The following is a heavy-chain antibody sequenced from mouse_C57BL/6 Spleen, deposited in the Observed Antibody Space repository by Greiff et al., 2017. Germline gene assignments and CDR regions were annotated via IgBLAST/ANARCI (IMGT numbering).Heavy chain of an antibody. J-gene: IGHJ4*01. CDR1: GFTFSDYG. Sequence: DVQLQESGGGLVKPGGSLKLSCAASGFTFSDYGMHWVRQAPEKGLEWVAYISSGSSTIYYADTVKGRFTISRDNAKNTLFLQMTSLRSEDTAMYYCARAGYDGYYVRDYWGQGTSVTVSS. CDR2: ISSGSSTI. V-gene: IGHV5-17*01. CDR3: ARAGYDGYYVRDY. D-gene: IGHD2-3*01.